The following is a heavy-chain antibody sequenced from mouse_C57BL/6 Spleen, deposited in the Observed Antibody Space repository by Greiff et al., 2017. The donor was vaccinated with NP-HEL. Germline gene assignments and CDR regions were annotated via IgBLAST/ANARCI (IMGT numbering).Heavy chain of an antibody. CDR1: GYTFTDYY. Sequence: VQLKQSGPVLVKPGASVKMSCKASGYTFTDYYMNWVKQSHGKSLEWIGVINPYNGGTSYNQKFKGKATLTVDKSSSTAYMELNSLTSEDSAVYYCARITTVVATDWYFDVWGTGTTVTVSS. V-gene: IGHV1-19*01. CDR3: ARITTVVATDWYFDV. J-gene: IGHJ1*03. CDR2: INPYNGGT. D-gene: IGHD1-1*01.